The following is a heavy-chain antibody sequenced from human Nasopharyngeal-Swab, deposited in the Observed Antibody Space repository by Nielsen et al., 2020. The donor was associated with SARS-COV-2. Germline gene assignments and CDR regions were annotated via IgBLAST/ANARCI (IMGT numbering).Heavy chain of an antibody. Sequence: ASVKVSCKVYVYSILSYAIHCVRQAPGQGLEWLGWIDGGNGNTKYSQKFQGRLTITRDTSASTAYMELNSLKSEDTAFYFCASTSVTPADPFDIWGQGTVVTVSS. CDR1: VYSILSYA. CDR3: ASTSVTPADPFDI. V-gene: IGHV1-3*01. D-gene: IGHD4-23*01. J-gene: IGHJ3*02. CDR2: IDGGNGNT.